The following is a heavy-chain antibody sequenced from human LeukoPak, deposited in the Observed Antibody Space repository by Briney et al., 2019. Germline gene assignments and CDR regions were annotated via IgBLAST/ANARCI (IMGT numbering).Heavy chain of an antibody. CDR3: AKGNRGSWST. D-gene: IGHD6-19*01. CDR2: ISGSSDT. J-gene: IGHJ4*02. V-gene: IGHV3-23*01. CDR1: GFTFSSYS. Sequence: PGGSLRLSCVASGFTFSSYSMSWVRQAPGKGPEYVSGISGSSDTAYADYVKGRFTISRDNSKNTVFLQMNSLRSEDTAIYYCAKGNRGSWSTWGQGTLVTVSS.